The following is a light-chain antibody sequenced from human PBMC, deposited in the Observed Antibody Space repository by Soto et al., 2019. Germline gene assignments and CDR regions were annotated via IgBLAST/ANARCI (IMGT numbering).Light chain of an antibody. V-gene: IGKV3-15*01. CDR1: QSVSNN. Sequence: EIMMTQSPATLSESPGERATLSCRASQSVSNNLAWYQQKPGQAPRLLIYYASTRATGIPARFSGSGSGTEFTLTISSLQSEDFALYYCQQYNNWPPITFGQGTRLEIK. CDR3: QQYNNWPPIT. J-gene: IGKJ5*01. CDR2: YAS.